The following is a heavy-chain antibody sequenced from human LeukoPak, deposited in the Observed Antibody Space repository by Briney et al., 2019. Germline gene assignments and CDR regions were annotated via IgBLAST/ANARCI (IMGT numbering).Heavy chain of an antibody. D-gene: IGHD3-22*01. CDR2: IYYSGST. CDR1: GGSISSYY. Sequence: PSETLSLTCTVSGGSISSYYWSWIRQPPGKGLEWIGYIYYSGSTNYNPSLKSRVTISVDTSKNQFSLKLSSVTAADTAVYYCARGGRDSSGYYYYGMDVWGQGTTVTVSS. CDR3: ARGGRDSSGYYYYGMDV. J-gene: IGHJ6*02. V-gene: IGHV4-59*08.